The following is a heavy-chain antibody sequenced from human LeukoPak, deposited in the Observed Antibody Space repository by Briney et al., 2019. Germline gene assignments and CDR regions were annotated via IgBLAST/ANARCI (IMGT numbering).Heavy chain of an antibody. V-gene: IGHV1-2*02. CDR2: INPNSGGT. Sequence: ASVKVSCKASGYTFTGYYINWVRQAPGQGLEWLGWINPNSGGTNYAQNFQGRVTMTSDTSISTAYMELSRLRSDDTAVYYCARDAWSTFWYFDLWGRGTLVTVSS. D-gene: IGHD2-15*01. CDR3: ARDAWSTFWYFDL. J-gene: IGHJ2*01. CDR1: GYTFTGYY.